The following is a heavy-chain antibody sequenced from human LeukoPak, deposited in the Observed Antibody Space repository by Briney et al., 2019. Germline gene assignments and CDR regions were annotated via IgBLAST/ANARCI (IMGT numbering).Heavy chain of an antibody. J-gene: IGHJ4*02. CDR1: GGSFSGYY. Sequence: SLSLTCAVYGGSFSGYYWSWIRQPPGKGLEWIGEINHSGSTNYNPSLKSRVTISVDTSNNHFSLRLSSVTAADAAVYYCARRRGMFSYYFDYWGQGTLVTVSS. V-gene: IGHV4-34*01. D-gene: IGHD3-10*02. CDR2: INHSGST. CDR3: ARRRGMFSYYFDY.